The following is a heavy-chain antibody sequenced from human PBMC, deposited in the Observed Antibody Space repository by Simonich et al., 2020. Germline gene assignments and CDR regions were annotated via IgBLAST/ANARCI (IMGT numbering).Heavy chain of an antibody. Sequence: EVQLVESGGGLVQPGGSLRLSCAASGFTFSSYWMSWVRQAPGKGLECVANRKQDGSEKYEVDTVKGRFTIARDNAKNSLYLQMNSLRAEDTAVYYCARDREVYGSGSYYNYWGQGTLVTVSS. CDR3: ARDREVYGSGSYYNY. CDR1: GFTFSSYW. V-gene: IGHV3-7*01. D-gene: IGHD3-10*01. J-gene: IGHJ4*02. CDR2: RKQDGSEK.